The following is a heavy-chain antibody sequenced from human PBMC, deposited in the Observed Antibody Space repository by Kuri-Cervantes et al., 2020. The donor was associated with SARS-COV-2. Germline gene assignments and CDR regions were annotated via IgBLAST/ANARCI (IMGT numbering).Heavy chain of an antibody. J-gene: IGHJ2*01. CDR1: GFTFSSHA. V-gene: IGHV3-48*02. CDR2: ISSSSSTI. D-gene: IGHD6-19*01. CDR3: ARVGPRGTGIAVAGYWYFDL. Sequence: LSLTCAASGFTFSSHAMNWVRQAPGKGLEWVSYISSSSSTIYYADSVKGRFTISRDNAKNSLYLQMNSLRDEDTAVYYCARVGPRGTGIAVAGYWYFDLWGRGTLVTVSS.